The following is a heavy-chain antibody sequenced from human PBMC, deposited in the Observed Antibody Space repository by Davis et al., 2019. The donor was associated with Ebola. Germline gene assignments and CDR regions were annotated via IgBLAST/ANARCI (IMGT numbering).Heavy chain of an antibody. CDR3: ARGSSFVGGKVPSDY. CDR1: GYTFTDYY. CDR2: INPNSGGT. J-gene: IGHJ4*02. V-gene: IGHV1-2*02. Sequence: ASVKVSCKASGYTFTDYYIHWVRQAPGQGLEWMGWINPNSGGTNYAQKFQGRVTMTRDTSINTAYMELSRLRSDDTAVYYCARGSSFVGGKVPSDYWGQGALVTVSS. D-gene: IGHD2-21*01.